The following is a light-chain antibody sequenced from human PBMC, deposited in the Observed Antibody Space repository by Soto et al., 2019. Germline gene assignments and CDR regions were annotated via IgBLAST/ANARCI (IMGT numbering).Light chain of an antibody. V-gene: IGKV3-20*01. CDR1: QSVSSSY. J-gene: IGKJ1*01. CDR3: LFFGIFWWT. Sequence: TLRLWKEERATRSSSASQSVSSSYLAWYQQKPGQAPRLLIYGASSRATGIPDRFSGSGSGTHFTLSICSMGIEDVALYCCLFFGIFWWTCAQGTKVDIK. CDR2: GAS.